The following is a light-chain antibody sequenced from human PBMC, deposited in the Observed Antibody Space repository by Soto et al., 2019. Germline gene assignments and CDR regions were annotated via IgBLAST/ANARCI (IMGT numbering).Light chain of an antibody. Sequence: EIVLTQSPATLSSSPGERATLSCRASRSVSSYLAWYQQKPGQTPRLLIHDASTRATGIPVRFSGSGSGTAFTLTISSLEPEDFAVYYCQQQTNRPSSTFGQGTRLEIK. J-gene: IGKJ5*01. V-gene: IGKV3-11*01. CDR1: RSVSSY. CDR2: DAS. CDR3: QQQTNRPSST.